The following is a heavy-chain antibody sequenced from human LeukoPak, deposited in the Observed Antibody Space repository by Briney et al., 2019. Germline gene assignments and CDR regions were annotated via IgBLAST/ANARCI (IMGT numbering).Heavy chain of an antibody. CDR2: ISSSSITI. J-gene: IGHJ4*02. CDR1: GFTFSSYS. Sequence: GGSLRLFCAASGFTFSSYSLSWVRQAPGKGLEWVSFISSSSITIYYADSVKGRFTISRDNAEKSLYLQMNSLRAEDTAVYYCARDRGGSYSAIDYWGQGTLVTVSS. V-gene: IGHV3-48*04. CDR3: ARDRGGSYSAIDY. D-gene: IGHD2-15*01.